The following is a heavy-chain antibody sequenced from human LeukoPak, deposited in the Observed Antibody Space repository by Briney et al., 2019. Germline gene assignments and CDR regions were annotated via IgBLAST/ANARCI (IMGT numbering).Heavy chain of an antibody. D-gene: IGHD2/OR15-2a*01. CDR2: INSDGRNT. J-gene: IGHJ4*02. Sequence: GGSLRLSCAASGFIVSTYWMHWVRQAPGKGLVWVSGINSDGRNTNYADSVKGRFTISRDNAKNTLYLQMNSLRAEDTAVYYCVKLSIIGVDYWGQGALVTVSS. V-gene: IGHV3-74*01. CDR3: VKLSIIGVDY. CDR1: GFIVSTYW.